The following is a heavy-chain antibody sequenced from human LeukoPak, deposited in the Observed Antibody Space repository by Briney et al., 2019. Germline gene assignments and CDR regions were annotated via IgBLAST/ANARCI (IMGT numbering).Heavy chain of an antibody. V-gene: IGHV1-2*02. Sequence: ASVKVSCKASGYTFTGYYMHWVRQAPGQGLEWMGWINPNSGGTNYAQKFQGRVTMTRDTSISTAYMELSRLRSDDTAVYYCARASTVVTHFDYWGQGTLVTASS. J-gene: IGHJ4*02. CDR2: INPNSGGT. CDR3: ARASTVVTHFDY. D-gene: IGHD4-23*01. CDR1: GYTFTGYY.